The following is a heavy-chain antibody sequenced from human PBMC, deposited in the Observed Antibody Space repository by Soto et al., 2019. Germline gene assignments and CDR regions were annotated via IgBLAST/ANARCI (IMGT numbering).Heavy chain of an antibody. D-gene: IGHD3-22*01. Sequence: SETLSLTCTVSGGSISSYYWSWIRQPPGKGLEWIAYIYYTGSTNYNPSLKSRVTLSADTSKNQFSLKLSSVTAADTAMYYCARVDSSASYFDSWGQGTLVTVSS. CDR1: GGSISSYY. CDR2: IYYTGST. V-gene: IGHV4-59*01. CDR3: ARVDSSASYFDS. J-gene: IGHJ4*02.